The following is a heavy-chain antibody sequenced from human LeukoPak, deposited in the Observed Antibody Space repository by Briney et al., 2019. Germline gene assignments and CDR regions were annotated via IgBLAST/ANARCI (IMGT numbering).Heavy chain of an antibody. CDR3: ARGYTSSSYMDV. J-gene: IGHJ6*03. CDR2: MNPISGDT. Sequence: ASVKVSCKASGYTFTSYDVNWVRQATGQGLEWMGWMNPISGDTGYAQKFQGRVTITRNTSISTAYMELSSLRSEDTAVYYCARGYTSSSYMDVWGKGTTVTVSS. D-gene: IGHD2-2*01. CDR1: GYTFTSYD. V-gene: IGHV1-8*01.